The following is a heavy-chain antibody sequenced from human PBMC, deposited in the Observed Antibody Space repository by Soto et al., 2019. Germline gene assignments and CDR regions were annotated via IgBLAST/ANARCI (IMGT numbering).Heavy chain of an antibody. CDR1: GLRSSRYD. J-gene: IGHJ4*02. Sequence: PGESLPICCNGSGLRSSRYDIAWVLQMSGTGLGWIGLIYHTESYTRYNPSLRGHVTISADKSIGTAYLQWSGLEASDTATYYCARGSVAATSSLDHWGQGTMVTVSS. CDR2: IYHTESYT. CDR3: ARGSVAATSSLDH. V-gene: IGHV5-51*01. D-gene: IGHD6-13*01.